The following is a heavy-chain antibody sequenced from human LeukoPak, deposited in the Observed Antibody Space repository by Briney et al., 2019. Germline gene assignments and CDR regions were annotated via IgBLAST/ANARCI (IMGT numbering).Heavy chain of an antibody. CDR2: ISSSGSTI. D-gene: IGHD3-22*01. V-gene: IGHV3-48*03. Sequence: GGSLRLSCAASGFTFSSYAMSWVRQAPGKGLEWVSYISSSGSTIYYADSVKGRLTISRDNAKNSLYLQMNSLRAEDTAVYYCARTYYYDSSGYHWGDFDYWGQGTLVTVSS. CDR3: ARTYYYDSSGYHWGDFDY. J-gene: IGHJ4*02. CDR1: GFTFSSYA.